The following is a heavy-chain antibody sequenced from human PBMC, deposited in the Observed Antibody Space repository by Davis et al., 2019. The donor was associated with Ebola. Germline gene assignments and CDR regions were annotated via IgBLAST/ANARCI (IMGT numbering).Heavy chain of an antibody. Sequence: ASVKVSCKTSGYTFAGFYIHWVRQAPGQGLEWLGWINPNTGATNYAPNFQGWVTMTRDMSISTAYMELNRLKSDDTAVYYCARADALGTMVQGVVHPSYYYGMDVWGQGTPVTVTS. D-gene: IGHD3-10*01. CDR3: ARADALGTMVQGVVHPSYYYGMDV. V-gene: IGHV1-2*04. J-gene: IGHJ6*02. CDR1: GYTFAGFY. CDR2: INPNTGAT.